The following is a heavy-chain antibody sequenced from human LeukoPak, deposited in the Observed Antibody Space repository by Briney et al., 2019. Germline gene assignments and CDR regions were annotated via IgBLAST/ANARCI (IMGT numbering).Heavy chain of an antibody. V-gene: IGHV3-7*01. J-gene: IGHJ4*02. CDR1: GFTFSSYW. Sequence: GGSLRLSCAPSGFTFSSYWMSWVRQAPGKGLEWVANIKQDGSEKYYVDSVKGRFTISRDNAKNTLYLQMNSLRVEDTAVYYCAKSVGNSGNYWGQGTLVTVSS. CDR2: IKQDGSEK. D-gene: IGHD4-23*01. CDR3: AKSVGNSGNY.